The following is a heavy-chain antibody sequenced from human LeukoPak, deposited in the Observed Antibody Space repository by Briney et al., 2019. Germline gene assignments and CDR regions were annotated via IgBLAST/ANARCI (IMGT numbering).Heavy chain of an antibody. CDR1: EFAFDDYW. V-gene: IGHV3-7*01. CDR2: INRDESEK. Sequence: PGGSLRLSCAASEFAFDDYWMAWVRQAPGRRLEWVANINRDESEKYYVDSVKGRFTISRDNAKNSLYLQMNSLRAEDTAMYYCARDSAGNDYWGQGTLVTVSS. CDR3: ARDSAGNDY. J-gene: IGHJ4*02. D-gene: IGHD6-13*01.